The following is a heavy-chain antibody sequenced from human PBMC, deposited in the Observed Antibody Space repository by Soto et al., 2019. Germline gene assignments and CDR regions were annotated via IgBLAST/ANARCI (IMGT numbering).Heavy chain of an antibody. D-gene: IGHD4-17*01. V-gene: IGHV4-31*03. J-gene: IGHJ3*02. CDR3: ARSRHTVTPLGNAFDI. CDR2: IYYSGST. CDR1: GGSISSGGYY. Sequence: SETLSLTCTVSGGSISSGGYYWSWIRQHPGKGLEWIGYIYYSGSTYYNPSLKSRVTISVDTSKNQFSLKLSSVTAADTAVYYCARSRHTVTPLGNAFDIWGQGTMVTVSS.